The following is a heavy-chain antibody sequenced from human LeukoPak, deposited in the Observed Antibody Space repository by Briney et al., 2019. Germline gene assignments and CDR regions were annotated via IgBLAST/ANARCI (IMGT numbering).Heavy chain of an antibody. CDR1: GGSIRASSLY. CDR3: ARSYFYGLGSYNFYFDQ. V-gene: IGHV4-39*01. Sequence: SETLSLTCSVSGGSIRASSLYWNWIRHSPGKGLEWIGTIYYSGTTYYKPSLGRRVDMSVDASRNQFSLELSSVTAADTAVYYCARSYFYGLGSYNFYFDQWGQGILVTISS. CDR2: IYYSGTT. D-gene: IGHD3-10*01. J-gene: IGHJ4*02.